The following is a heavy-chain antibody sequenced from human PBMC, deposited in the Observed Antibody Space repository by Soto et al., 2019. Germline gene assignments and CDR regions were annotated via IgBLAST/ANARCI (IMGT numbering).Heavy chain of an antibody. CDR2: IYPGDSDT. J-gene: IGHJ6*02. CDR3: SCARQLQCLFCCMDV. V-gene: IGHV5-51*01. Sequence: GESLKISCKGSGYSFTSYWIGWVRQMPGKGLEWMGIIYPGDSDTRYSPSFQGQVTISADKSISTAYQQWSSLKASDTAMYSCSCARQLQCLFCCMDVWGQGTTVTVSS. D-gene: IGHD1-1*01. CDR1: GYSFTSYW.